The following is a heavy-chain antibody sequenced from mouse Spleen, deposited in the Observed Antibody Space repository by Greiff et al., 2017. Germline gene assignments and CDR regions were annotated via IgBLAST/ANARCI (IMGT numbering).Heavy chain of an antibody. Sequence: VQLQQPGAELVMPGASVKLSCKASGYTFTSYWMHWVKQRPGQGLEWIGEIDPSDSYTNYNQKFKGKATLTVDKSSSTAYMQLSSLTSEDSAVYYCARDYYDGTSWGQGTSVTVSS. J-gene: IGHJ4*01. CDR3: ARDYYDGTS. CDR2: IDPSDSYT. CDR1: GYTFTSYW. V-gene: IGHV1-69*01. D-gene: IGHD1-1*02.